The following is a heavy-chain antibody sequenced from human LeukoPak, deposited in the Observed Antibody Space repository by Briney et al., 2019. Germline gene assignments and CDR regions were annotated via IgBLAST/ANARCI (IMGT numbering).Heavy chain of an antibody. CDR1: GFTFSSYA. V-gene: IGHV3-30*14. D-gene: IGHD3-10*01. Sequence: GGSLRLSCAASGFTFSSYAMHWVRQAPGKGLEWVAVISYDGSNKYYADSVKGRFTISRDNAKNSLYLQMNSLRAEDTAVYYCARAQTYYGSGSYLYWGQGTLVTVSS. CDR2: ISYDGSNK. CDR3: ARAQTYYGSGSYLY. J-gene: IGHJ4*02.